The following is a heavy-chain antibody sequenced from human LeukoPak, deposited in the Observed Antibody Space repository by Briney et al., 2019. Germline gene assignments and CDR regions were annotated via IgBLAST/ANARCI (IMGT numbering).Heavy chain of an antibody. J-gene: IGHJ4*02. CDR1: GFTFSNYW. V-gene: IGHV3-23*01. Sequence: GGSLRLSCAASGFTFSNYWVHWVRQAPGKGLEWVSAISGSGGSTYYADSVKGRFTISRDNSKNTLYLQMNSLRAEDTAVYYCAKDFYGYSSSCNFDYWGQGTLVTVSS. CDR3: AKDFYGYSSSCNFDY. D-gene: IGHD6-6*01. CDR2: ISGSGGST.